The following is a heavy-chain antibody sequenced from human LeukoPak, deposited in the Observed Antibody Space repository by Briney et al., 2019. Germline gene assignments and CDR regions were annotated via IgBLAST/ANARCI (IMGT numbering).Heavy chain of an antibody. V-gene: IGHV1-18*01. CDR1: GYTFTSYG. CDR3: ARGGYTGSYSSGIDN. Sequence: ASVKVSCKASGYTFTSYGISWVRQAPGQGLEWMGWISAYNGNTDYAQKLQGRVTMTTDTSTSTAYMELRSLRSDDTAVYYCARGGYTGSYSSGIDNWGQGTLVPVSS. J-gene: IGHJ4*02. D-gene: IGHD1-26*01. CDR2: ISAYNGNT.